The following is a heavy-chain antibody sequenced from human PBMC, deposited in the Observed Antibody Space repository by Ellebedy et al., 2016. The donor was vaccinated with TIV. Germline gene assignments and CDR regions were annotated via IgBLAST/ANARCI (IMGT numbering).Heavy chain of an antibody. CDR1: GFTVSSNY. D-gene: IGHD3-16*01. CDR2: IYSGGNT. Sequence: GESLKISCAASGFTVSSNYMSWVRQAPGKGLEWVSVIYSGGNTYYGDSVKGRFTISRDNSKHTLYLQMNSLRAEDTAVYYCARVKGYDYVWGSYSGGMDVWGQGTTVTVSS. J-gene: IGHJ6*02. CDR3: ARVKGYDYVWGSYSGGMDV. V-gene: IGHV3-66*01.